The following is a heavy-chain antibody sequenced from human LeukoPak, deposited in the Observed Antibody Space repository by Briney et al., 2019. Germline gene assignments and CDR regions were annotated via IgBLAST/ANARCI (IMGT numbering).Heavy chain of an antibody. J-gene: IGHJ6*03. V-gene: IGHV4-61*02. D-gene: IGHD3-22*01. CDR1: GGSISSGSYY. CDR2: IYTSGST. Sequence: PSETLSLTCTVYGGSISSGSYYWSWLRQPAGKGLEWIGRIYTSGSTSYNPSLKSRVTISVDTSKNQFSLKLSSVTAADTAVYYCAREGHYYDSSGYPNYYYYYMDVWGKGTTVTVSS. CDR3: AREGHYYDSSGYPNYYYYYMDV.